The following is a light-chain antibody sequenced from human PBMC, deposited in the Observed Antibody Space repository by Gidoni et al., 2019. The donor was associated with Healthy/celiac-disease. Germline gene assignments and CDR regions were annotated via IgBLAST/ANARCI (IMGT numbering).Light chain of an antibody. CDR1: SSDVGGYNY. CDR3: SSYTSSSTLV. Sequence: QSALPQPASVSGSLEHSITISCTGTSSDVGGYNYVSWYQQHPGKAPKLMIYEVSNRPSGVSNRFSGSKSGNTASLTISGLQAEDEADYYCSSYTSSSTLVFGGGTKLTVL. CDR2: EVS. J-gene: IGLJ2*01. V-gene: IGLV2-14*01.